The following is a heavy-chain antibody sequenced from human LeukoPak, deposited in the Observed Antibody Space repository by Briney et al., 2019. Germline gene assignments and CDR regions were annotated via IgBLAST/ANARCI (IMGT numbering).Heavy chain of an antibody. CDR3: AKDQPYYYDSSGYQLTFDY. V-gene: IGHV3-23*01. J-gene: IGHJ4*02. D-gene: IGHD3-22*01. CDR2: ISGSGGST. Sequence: PGGSLRLSCAASGFTFSSYAMSWVRQAPGKGLEWVSAISGSGGSTYYADSVKGRFTISRDNSKNTLYLQMNSLRAEDTAVYYCAKDQPYYYDSSGYQLTFDYWGQGTLVTVSS. CDR1: GFTFSSYA.